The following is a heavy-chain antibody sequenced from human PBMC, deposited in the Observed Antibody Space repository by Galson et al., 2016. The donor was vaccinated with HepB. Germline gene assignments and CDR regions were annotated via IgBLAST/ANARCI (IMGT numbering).Heavy chain of an antibody. V-gene: IGHV6-1*01. Sequence: CAISGDSVSSNTASWNWIRQSPSRGFEWLGRTYYRSKWINEYAVSVKSRITINPDTSENQFSLQRNSVTPEDTAVYYCARDFDYWGQGTLVTVSS. CDR1: GDSVSSNTAS. CDR2: TYYRSKWIN. J-gene: IGHJ4*02. CDR3: ARDFDY.